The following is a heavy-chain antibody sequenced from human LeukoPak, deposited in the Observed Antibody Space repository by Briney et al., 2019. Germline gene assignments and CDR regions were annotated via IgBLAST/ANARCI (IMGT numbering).Heavy chain of an antibody. J-gene: IGHJ6*02. CDR1: GGTFSSYA. Sequence: SVKVSCTASGGTFSSYAISWVRQAPGQGLEWMGGIIPIFGTANYAQKFQGRVTITADESTSTAYMELSSLRSEDTAVYYCARDQVQFGDSGMDVRGQGTTVTVSS. CDR3: ARDQVQFGDSGMDV. D-gene: IGHD1-1*01. CDR2: IIPIFGTA. V-gene: IGHV1-69*01.